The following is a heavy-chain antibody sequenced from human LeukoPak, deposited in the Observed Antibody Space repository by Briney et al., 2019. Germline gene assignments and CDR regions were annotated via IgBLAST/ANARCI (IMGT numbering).Heavy chain of an antibody. Sequence: PGGSLRLSCAASGFTFSSYAMSWVRQAPGKGLEWVAFIRYDGSNKYYADSVKGRFTISRDNSKNTLYLQMNSLRAEDTAVYYCAKVSGSYRFDYWGQGTLVTVSS. J-gene: IGHJ4*02. CDR2: IRYDGSNK. CDR1: GFTFSSYA. CDR3: AKVSGSYRFDY. V-gene: IGHV3-30*02. D-gene: IGHD1-26*01.